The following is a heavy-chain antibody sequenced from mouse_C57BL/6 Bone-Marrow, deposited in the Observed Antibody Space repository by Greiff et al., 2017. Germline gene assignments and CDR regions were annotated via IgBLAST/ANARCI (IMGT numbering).Heavy chain of an antibody. V-gene: IGHV5-6*02. CDR2: ISSGGSYT. J-gene: IGHJ3*01. CDR1: GFTFSSYG. D-gene: IGHD3-2*02. CDR3: ARRAAQATSWFAY. Sequence: EVKLMESGGDLVKPGGSLKLSCAASGFTFSSYGMSWVRQTPDKRLEWVATISSGGSYTYYPDSVKGRFTISRDNAKNTLYLQMSSLKSEDTAMYYGARRAAQATSWFAYWGQGTLVTVSA.